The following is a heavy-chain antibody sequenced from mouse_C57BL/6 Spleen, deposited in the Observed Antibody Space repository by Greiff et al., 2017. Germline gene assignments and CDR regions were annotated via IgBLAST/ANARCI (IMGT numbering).Heavy chain of an antibody. V-gene: IGHV1-54*01. CDR2: INPGSGGT. CDR3: ARDDGYVFDY. J-gene: IGHJ2*01. CDR1: GYAFTNYL. Sequence: VTLQESGAELVRPGTSVKVSCKASGYAFTNYLIAWVKQRPGPGLGWIGVINPGSGGTNYNEKFKGKATLTADKSSSTAYVQLSGLTSEDSAVYFCARDDGYVFDYWGQGTTLTVSS. D-gene: IGHD2-3*01.